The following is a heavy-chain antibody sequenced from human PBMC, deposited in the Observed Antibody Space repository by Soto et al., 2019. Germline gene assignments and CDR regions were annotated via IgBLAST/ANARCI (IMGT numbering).Heavy chain of an antibody. J-gene: IGHJ5*01. D-gene: IGHD3-3*02. CDR2: IYDSGST. V-gene: IGHV4-59*01. Sequence: SETLSLTCTVSYSSISNYYWSWIRQPPGKGLEWIGYIYDSGSTNYNPSLKSRVSISVDTSKNQFSLTLNSVTAADTAVYYCARHFPYASRIAWFDSWGQGTLVTVSS. CDR1: YSSISNYY. CDR3: ARHFPYASRIAWFDS.